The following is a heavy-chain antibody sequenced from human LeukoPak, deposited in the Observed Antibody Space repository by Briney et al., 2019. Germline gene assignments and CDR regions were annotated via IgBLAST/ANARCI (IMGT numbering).Heavy chain of an antibody. CDR3: ATHHMVLNHFDY. V-gene: IGHV1-69*01. Sequence: ASVKVSCKASGGTFSSYAIGWVRQAPGQELEWMGGIIPIFGTANYAQKFQGRVTITADESTSTAHMELSSLRSEDTAVYYCATHHMVLNHFDYWGQGTLVTVSS. CDR2: IIPIFGTA. CDR1: GGTFSSYA. J-gene: IGHJ4*02. D-gene: IGHD3-10*01.